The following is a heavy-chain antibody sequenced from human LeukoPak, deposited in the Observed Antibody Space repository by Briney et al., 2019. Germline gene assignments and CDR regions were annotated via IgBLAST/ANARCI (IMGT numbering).Heavy chain of an antibody. CDR2: INPNSGGT. D-gene: IGHD3-22*01. CDR1: GYTFTGYY. CDR3: ARGSFTGITMIVVVTTADY. J-gene: IGHJ4*02. V-gene: IGHV1-2*02. Sequence: ASVKVSCKASGYTFTGYYMHWVRQAPGQGLEWMGWINPNSGGTNYAQKFQGRVTMTRDTSISTAYMDLSRLRSDDTAVYYCARGSFTGITMIVVVTTADYWGQGTLVTVSS.